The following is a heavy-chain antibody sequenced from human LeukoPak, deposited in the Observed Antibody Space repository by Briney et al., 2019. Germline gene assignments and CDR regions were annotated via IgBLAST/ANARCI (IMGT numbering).Heavy chain of an antibody. Sequence: GGSLRLSCAASGFTFRNYAMNWVRQAPGKGLEWVSGISDSGGVIDYADSVKGRFTISRDTSKNTLHLQMNSLRAEDTAVYYCAKESSNYVSVNWFDPWGQGTLVTVSS. CDR2: ISDSGGVI. J-gene: IGHJ5*02. V-gene: IGHV3-23*01. D-gene: IGHD4-11*01. CDR3: AKESSNYVSVNWFDP. CDR1: GFTFRNYA.